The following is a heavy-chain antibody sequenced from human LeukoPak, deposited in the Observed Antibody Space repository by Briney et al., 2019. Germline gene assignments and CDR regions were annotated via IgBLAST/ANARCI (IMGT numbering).Heavy chain of an antibody. Sequence: SETLSLTCTVSGGSISSYYWSWIRQPPGKGLEWIGYIYYSGSTNYNPSLKSRVTISVDTSKNQFSLKLSSVTAADTAVYYCAKDTDWSGYYQGSDYWGQGTLVTVSS. CDR1: GGSISSYY. CDR2: IYYSGST. J-gene: IGHJ4*02. V-gene: IGHV4-59*12. D-gene: IGHD3-3*01. CDR3: AKDTDWSGYYQGSDY.